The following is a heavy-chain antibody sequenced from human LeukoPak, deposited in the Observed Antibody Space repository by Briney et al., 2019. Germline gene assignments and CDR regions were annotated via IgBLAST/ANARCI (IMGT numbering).Heavy chain of an antibody. Sequence: GGSLRLSCAASRFTLSSYAMSWLRKAPGKRLDCVANIKQDGSKKNYVDSVKGRFTISRDNAKNSLYLQMNSLRAEDTAVYYCATPLDYYDTSGYHQGGDWGQGTLVTVSS. CDR2: IKQDGSKK. D-gene: IGHD3-22*01. CDR3: ATPLDYYDTSGYHQGGD. V-gene: IGHV3-7*03. CDR1: RFTLSSYA. J-gene: IGHJ4*02.